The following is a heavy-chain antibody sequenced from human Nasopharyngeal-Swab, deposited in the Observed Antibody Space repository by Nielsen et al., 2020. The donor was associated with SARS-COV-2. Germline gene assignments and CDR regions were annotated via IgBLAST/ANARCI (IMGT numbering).Heavy chain of an antibody. CDR3: ATTAGY. CDR2: IYYSGST. J-gene: IGHJ4*02. Sequence: SETLSLTCTVSGGSIAGSTYYWGSVRQFPGKGLEWIGSIYYSGSTYYNPSLTSRVTISVDTSKNQFSLKLSSVTASDTAVYYCATTAGYWGQGTLVTVSS. V-gene: IGHV4-39*01. CDR1: GGSIAGSTYY.